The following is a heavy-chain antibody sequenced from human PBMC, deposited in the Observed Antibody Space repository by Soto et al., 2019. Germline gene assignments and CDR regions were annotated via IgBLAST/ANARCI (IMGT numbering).Heavy chain of an antibody. D-gene: IGHD1-1*01. CDR3: ARGRYGDY. V-gene: IGHV1-18*01. CDR1: GYAFTTYR. CDR2: ISAHNGNT. Sequence: QVHLVQSGAEVKKPGASVKVSCKGSGYAFTTYRITWVRQAPGQGLEWMGWISAHNGNTNYAQKLQGRVTVTRDTSTSTAYMELRSLRSDDTAVYYYARGRYGDYWGQAALVTVSS. J-gene: IGHJ4*02.